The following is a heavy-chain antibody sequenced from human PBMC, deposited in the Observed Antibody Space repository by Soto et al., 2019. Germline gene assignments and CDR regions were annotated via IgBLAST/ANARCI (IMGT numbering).Heavy chain of an antibody. V-gene: IGHV3-64*01. CDR2: ISSNGVGT. Sequence: EVQLAESGGGLAQPGGSLRLSSATSGFTLSGYAMDWDRQAPGKGLEYVSGISSNGVGTYYANSVQGRFTISRDNSKNTVYLQMGSLRPEDMTVYYCAGRARPDFYYMDVWGKGTTVTVSS. J-gene: IGHJ6*03. D-gene: IGHD6-6*01. CDR1: GFTLSGYA. CDR3: AGRARPDFYYMDV.